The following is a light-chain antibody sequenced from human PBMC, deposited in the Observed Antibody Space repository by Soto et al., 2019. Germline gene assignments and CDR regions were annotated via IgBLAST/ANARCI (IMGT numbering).Light chain of an antibody. Sequence: QSVLTQPASVSGSPGQSITISCTGTSSDVGSYDLVSWYQQPPGKAPKLMIYEDTKRPSGTSTRFSGSKSGNAASLTISGLQAEDEADYYCCSYAGSGTFVFGTGTKVTVL. V-gene: IGLV2-23*01. J-gene: IGLJ1*01. CDR2: EDT. CDR1: SSDVGSYDL. CDR3: CSYAGSGTFV.